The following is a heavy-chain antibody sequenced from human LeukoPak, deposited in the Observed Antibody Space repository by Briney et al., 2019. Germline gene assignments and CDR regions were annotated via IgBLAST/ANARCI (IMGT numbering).Heavy chain of an antibody. D-gene: IGHD3-22*01. CDR2: IYSGGST. Sequence: PGGSLRLSCAASGFTVSTNYMSWVRQAPGKGLEWVSVIYSGGSTYYVDSVKGGFTISRDNAKNTLYLQMNSLRAEDTAVYYCARDRYFDSSGIYYTDVWGKGTTVTISS. V-gene: IGHV3-66*01. CDR1: GFTVSTNY. J-gene: IGHJ6*03. CDR3: ARDRYFDSSGIYYTDV.